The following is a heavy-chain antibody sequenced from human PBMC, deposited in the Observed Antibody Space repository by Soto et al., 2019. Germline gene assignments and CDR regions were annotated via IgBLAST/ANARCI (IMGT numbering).Heavy chain of an antibody. V-gene: IGHV4-30-2*01. CDR3: ARVPSP. Sequence: SETLSLTCTVSGGSINSGRYSWTWIRQPPGRGLEWIGHMYHTGTTYYNPSLKSRVTISVDRSKNQFSLKLSSVTAADTAVYYCARVPSPWGQGTLVTVSS. CDR2: MYHTGTT. CDR1: GGSINSGRYS. J-gene: IGHJ5*02.